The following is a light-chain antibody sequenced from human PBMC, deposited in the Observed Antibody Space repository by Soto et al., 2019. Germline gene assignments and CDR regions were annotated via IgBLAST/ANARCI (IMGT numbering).Light chain of an antibody. Sequence: EIVLTQSPVTLSLSPGERATLSCRASQSVTSFLAWYQQKPGQAPRLLIYDVSNRATGIPARFSGSGSGTDFPLTISSLEPEDFAVYYCQQRSNWPLTFGGGTKVEIK. J-gene: IGKJ4*01. V-gene: IGKV3-11*01. CDR3: QQRSNWPLT. CDR2: DVS. CDR1: QSVTSF.